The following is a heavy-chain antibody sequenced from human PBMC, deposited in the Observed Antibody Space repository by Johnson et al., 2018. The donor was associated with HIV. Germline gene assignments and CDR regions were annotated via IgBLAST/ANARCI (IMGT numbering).Heavy chain of an antibody. V-gene: IGHV3-33*06. CDR2: IWYDGSNK. CDR3: AKDQYGQWLSHAFDI. CDR1: GFTFSSYG. D-gene: IGHD6-19*01. Sequence: QVQLVESGGGVVQPGRSLRLSCAASGFTFSSYGMHWVRQAPGKGLEWVAVIWYDGSNKYYADSVKGRFTISRDNSKNTLDLQMNSLRAEDTAGYYCAKDQYGQWLSHAFDIWGQGTMVTVSS. J-gene: IGHJ3*02.